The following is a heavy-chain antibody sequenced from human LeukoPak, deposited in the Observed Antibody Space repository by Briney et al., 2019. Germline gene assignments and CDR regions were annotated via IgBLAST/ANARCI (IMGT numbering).Heavy chain of an antibody. CDR3: ARAIAAAGGRSHNYYYGMDV. D-gene: IGHD6-13*01. CDR1: GYTFTSYD. CDR2: ISAYNGNT. Sequence: ASVKVSCKASGYTFTSYDINWVRQATGQGLEWMGWISAYNGNTNYAQKLQGRVTMTTDTSTSTAYMELRSLRSDDTAVYYCARAIAAAGGRSHNYYYGMDVWGQGTTVTVSS. J-gene: IGHJ6*02. V-gene: IGHV1-18*01.